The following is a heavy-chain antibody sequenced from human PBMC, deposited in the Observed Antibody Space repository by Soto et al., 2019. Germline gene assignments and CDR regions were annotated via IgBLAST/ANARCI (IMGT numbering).Heavy chain of an antibody. CDR1: GFTFSTYA. Sequence: GSLRLSCAASGFTFSTYAMSWVRQAPRKGLEWVSAISGNGGDYTYYADSVKGRFTISRDNSKNTLYLQMNSLRAEDTAVYYCVPLCRYCSTTTPSWGQGTLVTVSS. CDR3: VPLCRYCSTTTPS. D-gene: IGHD2-2*01. CDR2: ISGNGGDYT. V-gene: IGHV3-23*01. J-gene: IGHJ4*02.